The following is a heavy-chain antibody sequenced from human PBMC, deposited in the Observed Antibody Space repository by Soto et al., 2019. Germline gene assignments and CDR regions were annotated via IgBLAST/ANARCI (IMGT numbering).Heavy chain of an antibody. CDR3: AKGLYYYDSSGYSDAFDI. D-gene: IGHD3-22*01. CDR2: ISWNSGSI. J-gene: IGHJ3*02. V-gene: IGHV3-9*01. CDR1: GFTFDDYA. Sequence: EVQLVESGGGLVQPGRSLRLSCAASGFTFDDYAMHWVRQAPGKGLEWGSGISWNSGSIGYADSVKGRFTISRDNAKNSLYLKMNSLRAEDTALYYCAKGLYYYDSSGYSDAFDIWGQGTMVTVSS.